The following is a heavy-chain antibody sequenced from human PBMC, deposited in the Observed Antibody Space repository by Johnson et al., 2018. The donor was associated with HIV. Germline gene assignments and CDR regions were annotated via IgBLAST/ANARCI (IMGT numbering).Heavy chain of an antibody. CDR1: GFSVSSNY. Sequence: VQLVESGGGVVQPGVSLRLSCAASGFSVSSNYMSWVRQAPGKGLEWVSVIYSGGSTYYADSVKGRFTIARDNSKNTLYLQMNSLRAEDTAVYYCAKCREQLVRDAFDIWGQGTMVTVSS. CDR3: AKCREQLVRDAFDI. CDR2: IYSGGST. D-gene: IGHD6-6*01. V-gene: IGHV3-66*01. J-gene: IGHJ3*02.